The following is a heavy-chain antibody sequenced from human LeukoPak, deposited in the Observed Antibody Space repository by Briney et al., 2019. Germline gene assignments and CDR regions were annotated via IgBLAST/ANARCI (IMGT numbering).Heavy chain of an antibody. J-gene: IGHJ4*02. CDR3: ARENSNSWYLDY. CDR1: GGSISTYY. V-gene: IGHV4-59*01. D-gene: IGHD6-13*01. CDR2: IYNSGST. Sequence: PSETLFLTCTVSGGSISTYYWSWIRQPPGKGLEWIGYIYNSGSTNYNPSLKSRVTISVDTSKNQFSLKLSSVTAADTAVYYCARENSNSWYLDYWGQGTLVTVSS.